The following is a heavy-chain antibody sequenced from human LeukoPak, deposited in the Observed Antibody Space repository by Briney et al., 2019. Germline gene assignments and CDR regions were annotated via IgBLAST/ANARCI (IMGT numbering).Heavy chain of an antibody. CDR3: ARATYYDYVWGSYRQGWFDP. D-gene: IGHD3-16*02. J-gene: IGHJ5*02. CDR1: GYSFTSYW. Sequence: GESLKISCKGSGYSFTSYWIGWVRQMPGKGLEWVGIIYPGDSDTRYSPSFQGQVTISADKSISTAYLQWSSLKASDTAMYYCARATYYDYVWGSYRQGWFDPWGQGTLVTVSS. V-gene: IGHV5-51*01. CDR2: IYPGDSDT.